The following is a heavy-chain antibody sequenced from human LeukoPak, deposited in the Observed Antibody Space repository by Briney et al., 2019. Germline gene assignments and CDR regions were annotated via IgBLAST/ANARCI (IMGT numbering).Heavy chain of an antibody. J-gene: IGHJ5*02. Sequence: GGSLRLSCAASGFTFSNAWMSWVRQAPGKGLEWVGRIKSKTDGGTTDYAAPVKGRFTISRDDSKNTLYLQMNSLKTEDTAVYYRTTDPLWFGGRSGDWFDPWGQGTLVTVSS. CDR1: GFTFSNAW. CDR3: TTDPLWFGGRSGDWFDP. D-gene: IGHD3-10*01. V-gene: IGHV3-15*01. CDR2: IKSKTDGGTT.